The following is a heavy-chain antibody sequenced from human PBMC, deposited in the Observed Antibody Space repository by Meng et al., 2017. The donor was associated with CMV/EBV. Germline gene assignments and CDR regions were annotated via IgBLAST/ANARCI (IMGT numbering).Heavy chain of an antibody. CDR3: ARDIGGRRIAARPDY. Sequence: SETLSPTCTVPGGSIYSSTFYWCWIRQPPGKGLEWIGSIYFGGNTYYNPSLKSRVTISIDTSKNQFSLRLSSVTAADTAVYYCARDIGGRRIAARPDYWGQGTLITVSS. J-gene: IGHJ4*02. D-gene: IGHD6-6*01. CDR2: IYFGGNT. CDR1: GGSIYSSTFY. V-gene: IGHV4-39*07.